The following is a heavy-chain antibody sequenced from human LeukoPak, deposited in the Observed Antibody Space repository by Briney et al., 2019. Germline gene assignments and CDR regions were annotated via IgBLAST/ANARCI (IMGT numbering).Heavy chain of an antibody. V-gene: IGHV4-30-2*01. CDR2: IYHSGST. D-gene: IGHD2-2*01. J-gene: IGHJ3*02. Sequence: SETLSLTCAVSGGSISSGGYSWSWIRQPPGKGLEWIGYIYHSGSTYYNPSLKSRVTISVDTSKNQFSLKLSSVTAADTAVYYCARSYCSSTSCIVGASGGAFDIWGQGTMVTVSS. CDR1: GGSISSGGYS. CDR3: ARSYCSSTSCIVGASGGAFDI.